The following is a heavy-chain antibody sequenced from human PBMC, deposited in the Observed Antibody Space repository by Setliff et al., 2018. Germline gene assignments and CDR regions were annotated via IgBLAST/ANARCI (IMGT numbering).Heavy chain of an antibody. CDR1: GDSISRSTYY. Sequence: PSETLSLTCTVSGDSISRSTYYWGWIRQSPGKGLDWIGTVDHSGNTFYNPSLKSRVTISVDTSKNQLSLKLASVTAADTAVYYCARRDSTGYYGYSFDYMDIWGKGTTVTVSS. J-gene: IGHJ6*03. CDR2: VDHSGNT. D-gene: IGHD3-22*01. V-gene: IGHV4-39*01. CDR3: ARRDSTGYYGYSFDYMDI.